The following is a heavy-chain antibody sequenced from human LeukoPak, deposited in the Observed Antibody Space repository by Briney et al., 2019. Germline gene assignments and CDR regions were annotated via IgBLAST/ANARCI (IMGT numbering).Heavy chain of an antibody. D-gene: IGHD3-16*01. V-gene: IGHV3-7*01. Sequence: GSLRLSCAASGFTFSSYWMSWVRQAPGKGLEWVANIKQDGSEKYYVDSVKGRFTISRDNAKNSLYLQMNSLRAEDTAVYYCARDSYDYVWGSLKYFDYWGQGTLVTVSS. CDR2: IKQDGSEK. J-gene: IGHJ4*02. CDR1: GFTFSSYW. CDR3: ARDSYDYVWGSLKYFDY.